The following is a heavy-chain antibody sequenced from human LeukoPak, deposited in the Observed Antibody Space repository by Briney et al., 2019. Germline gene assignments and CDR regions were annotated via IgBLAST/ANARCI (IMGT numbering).Heavy chain of an antibody. Sequence: GASVKVSCKASGGTFSRYAISWVRQAPGQGLEWMGGIIPIFGTANYAQKFQGRVTMTTDTSTSTAYMELRSLRSDDTAVYYCARALPIRGSSWRKYNWFDPWGQGTLVTVSS. D-gene: IGHD6-13*01. CDR2: IIPIFGTA. CDR1: GGTFSRYA. V-gene: IGHV1-69*05. J-gene: IGHJ5*02. CDR3: ARALPIRGSSWRKYNWFDP.